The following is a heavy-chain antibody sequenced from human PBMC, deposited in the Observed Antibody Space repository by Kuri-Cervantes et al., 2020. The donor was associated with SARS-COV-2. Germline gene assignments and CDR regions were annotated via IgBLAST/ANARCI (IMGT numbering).Heavy chain of an antibody. V-gene: IGHV3-7*03. CDR2: IKQDGSEK. D-gene: IGHD6-19*01. CDR3: AKSGGSDSSGADY. CDR1: GFTFSSYW. Sequence: GESLKISCAASGFTFSSYWMSWVHQAPGKGLEWVANIKQDGSEKYYVDSVKGRFTISRDNAKNSLYLQMNSLRAEDTALYYCAKSGGSDSSGADYWGQGTLAT. J-gene: IGHJ4*02.